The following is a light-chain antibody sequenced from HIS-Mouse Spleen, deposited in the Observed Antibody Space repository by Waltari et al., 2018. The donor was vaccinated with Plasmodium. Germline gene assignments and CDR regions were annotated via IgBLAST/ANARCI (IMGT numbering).Light chain of an antibody. Sequence: DIVMTQSPDSLVVSLGERATINCKSSQSVLYSSNNKNYLAWYQQKPGQPPKLLIYWASTRESGVPDGFSGSGSGTDFTLTISSLQAEDVAVYYCQQYYSTPYTYGQGTKLEIK. CDR3: QQYYSTPYT. CDR1: QSVLYSSNNKNY. J-gene: IGKJ2*01. CDR2: WAS. V-gene: IGKV4-1*01.